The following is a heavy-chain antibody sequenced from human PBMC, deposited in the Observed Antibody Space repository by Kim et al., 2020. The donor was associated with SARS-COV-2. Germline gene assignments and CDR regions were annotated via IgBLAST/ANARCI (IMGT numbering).Heavy chain of an antibody. V-gene: IGHV3-30*04. J-gene: IGHJ4*02. CDR1: GFIFNNYA. CDR2: ISYDGRVQ. CDR3: ARDPLRGPTDYFVI. Sequence: GGSLRLSCTASGFIFNNYAMHWVRQTPGKGLEWVAVISYDGRVQYEADSVKGRFTISRDDSRRTVDLQMSSLRPEDTAVYFCARDPLRGPTDYFVIWGEGILVTVSS.